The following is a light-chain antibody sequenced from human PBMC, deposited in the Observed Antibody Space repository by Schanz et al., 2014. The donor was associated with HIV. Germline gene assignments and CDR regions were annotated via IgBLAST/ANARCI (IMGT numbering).Light chain of an antibody. Sequence: QSVLTQPPSVSAAPGQKITISCSGGTSNVVSNYVSLYQQGPGTAPKLLIHDSRKRPSEIPDRFSGSKSGTSGTLGITGLQTGDEADYYCGTWDSSLSDWLFGGGTKLTV. CDR3: GTWDSSLSDWL. J-gene: IGLJ3*02. CDR1: TSNVVSNY. CDR2: DSR. V-gene: IGLV1-51*01.